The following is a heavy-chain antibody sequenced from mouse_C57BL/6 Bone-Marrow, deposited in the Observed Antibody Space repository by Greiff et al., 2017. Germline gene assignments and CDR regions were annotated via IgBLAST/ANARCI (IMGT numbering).Heavy chain of an antibody. Sequence: VQLVESGAELVRPGASVKLSCKASGYTFTDYYINWVKQRPGQGLEWIARIYPGSGSTYYNEKFKGKATLTADKSSSTAYMQLSSLTSEDSAVYFCARRGNYFDYWGQGTTLTVSS. V-gene: IGHV1-76*01. CDR1: GYTFTDYY. CDR3: ARRGNYFDY. CDR2: IYPGSGST. J-gene: IGHJ2*01.